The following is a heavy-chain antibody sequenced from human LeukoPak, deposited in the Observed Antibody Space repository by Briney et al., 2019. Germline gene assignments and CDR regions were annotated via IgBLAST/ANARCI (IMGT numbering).Heavy chain of an antibody. CDR1: GGTFSSYT. Sequence: SVKVSCKASGGTFSSYTISWVRQATGQGLEWMGGIIPIFGTANYAQKFQGRVTITADESTSTAYMELSSLRSEDTAVYYCARALSVQTYNWNYFEGSTFGGWFDPWGQGTLVTVSS. J-gene: IGHJ5*02. V-gene: IGHV1-69*13. D-gene: IGHD1-7*01. CDR2: IIPIFGTA. CDR3: ARALSVQTYNWNYFEGSTFGGWFDP.